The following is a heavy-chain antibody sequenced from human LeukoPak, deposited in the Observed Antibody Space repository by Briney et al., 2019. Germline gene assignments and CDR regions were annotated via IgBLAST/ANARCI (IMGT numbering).Heavy chain of an antibody. CDR3: ARVLAAAGKPKTYDAFDI. CDR1: GYTFTGYY. J-gene: IGHJ3*02. CDR2: INPNSGGT. V-gene: IGHV1-2*02. Sequence: ASVKVSCKASGYTFTGYYMHWVRQAPGQGLEWMGWINPNSGGTNYAQKFQGRVTMTRDTSISTAYMELSRLRSDDTAVYYCARVLAAAGKPKTYDAFDIWGQGTMVTVSS. D-gene: IGHD6-13*01.